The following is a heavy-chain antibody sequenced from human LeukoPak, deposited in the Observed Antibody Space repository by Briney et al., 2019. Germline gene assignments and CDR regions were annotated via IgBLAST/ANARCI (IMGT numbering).Heavy chain of an antibody. J-gene: IGHJ5*02. CDR2: ISAYNGNT. D-gene: IGHD1-26*01. V-gene: IGHV1-18*01. CDR1: GYTFTSYG. CDR3: ARDRRSLIVGATFDPAGDR. Sequence: ASVKVSCKASGYTFTSYGISWVRQAPGQGLEWMGWISAYNGNTNYAQKLQGRVTMTTDTSTSTAYMELRSLRSDDTAVYYCARDRRSLIVGATFDPAGDRWGQGTLVTVSS.